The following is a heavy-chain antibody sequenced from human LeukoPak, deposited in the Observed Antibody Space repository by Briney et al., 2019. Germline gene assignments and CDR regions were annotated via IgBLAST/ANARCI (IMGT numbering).Heavy chain of an antibody. CDR3: AKDLAGCWSDSCDY. D-gene: IGHD1-26*01. CDR1: GFTLTIYA. V-gene: IGHV3-23*01. J-gene: IGHJ4*02. CDR2: LSGMGGST. Sequence: PGGSPRVSRAGPGFTLTIYAMNWVRAALGGGLGWVSALSGMGGSTYYADSAKGRVSTSRDNSQNTLYMEISTMRAEDTALYYGAKDLAGCWSDSCDYWGQGTLVSVSS.